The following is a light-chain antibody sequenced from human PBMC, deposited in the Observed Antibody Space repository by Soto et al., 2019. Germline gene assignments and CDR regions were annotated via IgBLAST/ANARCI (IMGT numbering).Light chain of an antibody. J-gene: IGKJ5*01. V-gene: IGKV3-15*01. Sequence: EILLTQSRSSLSVSTGEIATLSCRASQSVRNNLAWYQQKPGQAPSLLIYGASTRATGIPARFSGSGSGTEFTLTISSLQSEDFAVYFCHQYNNWPRTFGQGTRLEIK. CDR1: QSVRNN. CDR2: GAS. CDR3: HQYNNWPRT.